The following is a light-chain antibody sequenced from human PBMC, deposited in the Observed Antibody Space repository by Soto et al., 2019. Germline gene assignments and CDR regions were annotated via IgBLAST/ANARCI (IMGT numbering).Light chain of an antibody. CDR3: QQYGSSPGVT. CDR2: GAS. V-gene: IGKV3-20*01. J-gene: IGKJ1*01. CDR1: QSVSSSY. Sequence: EIVLTQSPATLSLSPGERATLSCRASQSVSSSYLAWYQQKPGQAPRLLIYGASSRATGIPDRFSGSGSGTDFTLTISRLEPEDFAVYYCQQYGSSPGVTFGQGTKVEIK.